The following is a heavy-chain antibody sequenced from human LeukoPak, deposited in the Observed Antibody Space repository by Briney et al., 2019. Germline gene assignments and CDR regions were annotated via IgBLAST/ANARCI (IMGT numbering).Heavy chain of an antibody. CDR1: GFTFSSYA. D-gene: IGHD3-9*01. CDR2: ISGGSGTT. CDR3: AKFYDILTGYFDY. V-gene: IGHV3-23*01. J-gene: IGHJ4*02. Sequence: GGSLRLSCAASGFTFSSYAMSWVRQSPGKGLEWVSGISGGSGTTYYAFCADSVKGRVTVSRDNSKNTLYLQMNSLRAEDTAVYYCAKFYDILTGYFDYWGQGTLVTVSS.